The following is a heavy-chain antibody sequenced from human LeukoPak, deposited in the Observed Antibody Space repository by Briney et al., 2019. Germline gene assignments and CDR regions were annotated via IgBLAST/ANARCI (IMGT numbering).Heavy chain of an antibody. CDR3: ARTVVVTAALDAFDI. D-gene: IGHD2-21*02. V-gene: IGHV4-39*07. Sequence: PSETLSLTCTVSGGSISSSSYYWGWIRQPPGKGLEWIGSIYYSGSTYYNPSLKSRVTISVDTSKNQFSLKLSSVTAADTAVYYCARTVVVTAALDAFDIWGQGTMVTVSS. CDR2: IYYSGST. CDR1: GGSISSSSYY. J-gene: IGHJ3*02.